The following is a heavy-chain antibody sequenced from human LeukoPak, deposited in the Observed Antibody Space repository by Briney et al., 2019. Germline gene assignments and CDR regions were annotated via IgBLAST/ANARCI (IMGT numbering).Heavy chain of an antibody. J-gene: IGHJ4*02. Sequence: SETLSLTCTVSGGSISSYYWNWIRQPPGKGLEWIGYVYYSGSTNYNPSLKSRVTISVDTSKNQFSLKLSSVTAADTAVYYCARISYGGGPFDYWGQGTLVTVSS. CDR1: GGSISSYY. D-gene: IGHD4-23*01. CDR3: ARISYGGGPFDY. CDR2: VYYSGST. V-gene: IGHV4-59*08.